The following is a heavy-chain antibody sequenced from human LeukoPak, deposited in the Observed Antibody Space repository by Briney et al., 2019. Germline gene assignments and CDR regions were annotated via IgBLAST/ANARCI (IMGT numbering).Heavy chain of an antibody. Sequence: PGGSLRLSCAASGFTFSSYSMNWVRQAPGKGLEWVSSISSSSSYICYADSVKGRFTISRDNAKNSLYLQMNSLRAEDTAVYYCARAYIVATSLGYWGQGTLVTVSS. J-gene: IGHJ4*02. V-gene: IGHV3-21*01. D-gene: IGHD5-12*01. CDR2: ISSSSSYI. CDR1: GFTFSSYS. CDR3: ARAYIVATSLGY.